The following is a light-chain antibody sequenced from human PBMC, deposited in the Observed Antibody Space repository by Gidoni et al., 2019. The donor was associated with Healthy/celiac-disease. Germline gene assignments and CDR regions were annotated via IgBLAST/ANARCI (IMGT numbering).Light chain of an antibody. CDR3: CSYAGSSTVV. CDR1: SSDVGSYNL. Sequence: QSALTQPASVSGSPGQSITISCTGTSSDVGSYNLVSWYQQHPGKAPKLMIYEVSKRPSGFSNRFSGSKSGHTSSLTISGLQAEDEADYYCCSYAGSSTVVFGGGTKLTV. CDR2: EVS. J-gene: IGLJ2*01. V-gene: IGLV2-23*02.